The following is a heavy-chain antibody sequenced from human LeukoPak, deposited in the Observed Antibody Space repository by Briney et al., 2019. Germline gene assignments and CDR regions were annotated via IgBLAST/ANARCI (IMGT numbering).Heavy chain of an antibody. Sequence: GEPLKISCKGSGYSFTSYWIGWVRQMPGKGLEWMGIIYPGDSDTRYSPSFQGQVTISADKSISTAYLQWSSLKASDTAMYYCARRRYDSSGYPKYYFDYWGQGTLVTVSS. D-gene: IGHD3-22*01. J-gene: IGHJ4*02. CDR1: GYSFTSYW. CDR3: ARRRYDSSGYPKYYFDY. V-gene: IGHV5-51*01. CDR2: IYPGDSDT.